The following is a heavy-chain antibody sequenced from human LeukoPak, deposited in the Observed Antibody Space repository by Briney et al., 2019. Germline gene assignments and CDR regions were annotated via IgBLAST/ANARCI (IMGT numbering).Heavy chain of an antibody. CDR3: ASHPQGYDY. V-gene: IGHV1-69*05. CDR2: IIPIFGTA. D-gene: IGHD5-12*01. Sequence: SVKVSCKASGGTFSSYAISWVRQAPGQGLEWMGGIIPIFGTANYAQKFQGRVTMTRDTSISTAYMELSRLRSDDTAVYYCASHPQGYDYWGQGTLVTVSS. CDR1: GGTFSSYA. J-gene: IGHJ4*02.